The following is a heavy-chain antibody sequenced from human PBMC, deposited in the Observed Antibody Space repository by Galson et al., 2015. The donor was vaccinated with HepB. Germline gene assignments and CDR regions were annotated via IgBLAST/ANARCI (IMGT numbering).Heavy chain of an antibody. Sequence: SLRLSCAASGFTFSDSYMEWVRQAPGTGLVRVGLVGHKARRYTTDSVASVEGRFTISRDDSKNSLYLQMDSLKTEDTAVYYCSRTLPGIDLDYWGQGTLVTVSS. CDR2: VGHKARRYTT. V-gene: IGHV3-72*01. D-gene: IGHD3-3*02. CDR3: SRTLPGIDLDY. CDR1: GFTFSDSY. J-gene: IGHJ4*02.